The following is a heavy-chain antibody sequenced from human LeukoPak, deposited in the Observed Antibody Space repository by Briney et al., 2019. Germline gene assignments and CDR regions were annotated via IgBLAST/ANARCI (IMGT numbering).Heavy chain of an antibody. CDR3: AKDRLKLGHWYFDL. CDR1: GFTFSSYA. Sequence: PGGSLRLSCAASGFTFSSYAMSWVRQAPGKGLEWVSAISGSGGSTYYADSVKGRFTISRDDSKNTLYLQMNSLRAEDTAVYYCAKDRLKLGHWYFDLWGRGTLVTVSS. J-gene: IGHJ2*01. D-gene: IGHD7-27*01. CDR2: ISGSGGST. V-gene: IGHV3-23*01.